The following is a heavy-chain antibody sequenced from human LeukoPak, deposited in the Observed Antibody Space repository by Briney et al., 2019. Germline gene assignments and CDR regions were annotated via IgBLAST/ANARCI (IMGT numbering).Heavy chain of an antibody. CDR3: AARVKDRSGYLGAFDI. J-gene: IGHJ3*02. Sequence: GGSLRLSCAASGFTVSNNYMSWVRQAPGKGLEWVSIIFIGGSTYYADSVKGRFTISRDNSKNTLYLQMNSLRAEDTAVYYCAARVKDRSGYLGAFDIWGQGTMVTVSS. V-gene: IGHV3-66*01. D-gene: IGHD3-22*01. CDR1: GFTVSNNY. CDR2: IFIGGST.